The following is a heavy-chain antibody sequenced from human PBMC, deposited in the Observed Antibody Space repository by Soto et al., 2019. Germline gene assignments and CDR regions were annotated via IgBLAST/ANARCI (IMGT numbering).Heavy chain of an antibody. CDR2: ISSSSSYI. J-gene: IGHJ5*02. CDR1: GFTFSSYS. Sequence: GGSLRLSCAASGFTFSSYSMNWVRQAPGKGLEWVSSISSSSSYIYYADSVKGRFTISRDNAKNSLYLQMNSLRSDDTAVYYCARVALSGSGWLSFDPWGQGTLVTVSS. D-gene: IGHD6-19*01. CDR3: ARVALSGSGWLSFDP. V-gene: IGHV3-21*04.